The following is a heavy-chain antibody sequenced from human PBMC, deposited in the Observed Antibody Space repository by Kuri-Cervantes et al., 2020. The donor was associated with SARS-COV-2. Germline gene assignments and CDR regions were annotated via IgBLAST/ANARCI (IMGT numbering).Heavy chain of an antibody. CDR3: AKDLIGHPLFDY. V-gene: IGHV3-48*02. D-gene: IGHD2-8*01. CDR2: ISNNDYTI. CDR1: GFTFSNYG. J-gene: IGHJ4*02. Sequence: GESLKISCVASGFTFSNYGMNWVRQAPGKGLEWLSYISNNDYTIYYADSVKGRFTISRDKARNSLFLQMNSLRDEDTAVYYCAKDLIGHPLFDYWGQGTLVTVSS.